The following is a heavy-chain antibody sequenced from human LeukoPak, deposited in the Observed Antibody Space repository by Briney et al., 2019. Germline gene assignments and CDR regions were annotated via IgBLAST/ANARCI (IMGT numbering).Heavy chain of an antibody. V-gene: IGHV3-23*01. J-gene: IGHJ6*03. CDR1: GFTFSNYA. D-gene: IGHD2-2*01. CDR3: AKGPSNRYYYYYYMDV. CDR2: ISGSGDGT. Sequence: GGSLRLSCAASGFTFSNYAMGWVRQAPGKGLEWVSAISGSGDGTYYADSVKGRFTISRDNSKNTLYLQMNSLRAEDTAVYYCAKGPSNRYYYYYYMDVWGKGTTVTVSS.